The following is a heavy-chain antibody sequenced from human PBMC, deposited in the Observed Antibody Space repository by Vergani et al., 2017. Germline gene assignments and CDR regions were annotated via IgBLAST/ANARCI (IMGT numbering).Heavy chain of an antibody. CDR1: GFTFNSYG. D-gene: IGHD2-15*01. J-gene: IGHJ4*02. V-gene: IGHV3-30*02. CDR3: AKEGGGYCSGGTCYPED. CDR2: IRSDESRR. Sequence: QVQLVESGGGVVQPGGSLRLSCAASGFTFNSYGMHWVRQATGKGLEWVASIRSDESRRYYGDSMEGPFTISRDNSKNTLYLQMKSLRPEDTAVYYGAKEGGGYCSGGTCYPEDWGQGTLVIVSS.